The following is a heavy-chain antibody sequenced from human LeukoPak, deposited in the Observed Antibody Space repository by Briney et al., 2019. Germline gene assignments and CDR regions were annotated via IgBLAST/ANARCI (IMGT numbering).Heavy chain of an antibody. J-gene: IGHJ4*02. CDR3: ARGDYTGPRDY. D-gene: IGHD3-16*01. Sequence: ASVKVSCKASGYTFTGYYMHWVRQAPGQGLEWMGWINPNSGSANYAQKFQGRVTMTRDTSISTAYMELSRLRSADTAVYYCARGDYTGPRDYWGQGTLVTVSS. CDR1: GYTFTGYY. CDR2: INPNSGSA. V-gene: IGHV1-2*02.